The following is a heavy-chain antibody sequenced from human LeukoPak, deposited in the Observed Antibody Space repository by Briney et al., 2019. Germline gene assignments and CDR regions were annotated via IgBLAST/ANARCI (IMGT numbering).Heavy chain of an antibody. V-gene: IGHV3-48*03. J-gene: IGHJ4*02. CDR2: ISGGGAPI. Sequence: GGSLRLSCAASGFSFSSYEMHWVRQAPGKGLEWLSYISGGGAPIYYADSVKGRFTISRDNAKNSLYLQMSSLRAEDTAVYYCVRDSRDSSGDHQHFDYWGQGALVTVSS. CDR3: VRDSRDSSGDHQHFDY. CDR1: GFSFSSYE. D-gene: IGHD3-22*01.